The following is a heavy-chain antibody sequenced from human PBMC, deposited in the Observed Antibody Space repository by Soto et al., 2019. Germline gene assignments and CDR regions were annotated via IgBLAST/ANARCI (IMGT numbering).Heavy chain of an antibody. D-gene: IGHD1-1*01. Sequence: GGSLRLSCAAPGFTFRTFAMHWVRQAPAKGLEWVAVISNDGSIKYFLDSVKGRFTISRDNSNNTLSLQMDSLRAEDTAVYYCARDKKPFNWSPSILKSYYYGMDVWGQGTTVTVSS. V-gene: IGHV3-30-3*01. J-gene: IGHJ6*02. CDR2: ISNDGSIK. CDR1: GFTFRTFA. CDR3: ARDKKPFNWSPSILKSYYYGMDV.